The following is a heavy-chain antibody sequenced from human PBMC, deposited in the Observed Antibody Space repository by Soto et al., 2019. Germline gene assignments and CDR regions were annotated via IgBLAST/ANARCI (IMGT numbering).Heavy chain of an antibody. V-gene: IGHV3-48*02. CDR1: GFTFNSYS. CDR3: ARGYCNGGSCYPGIY. D-gene: IGHD2-15*01. Sequence: DVQLVESGGGLVQPGGSLRLSCTASGFTFNSYSMHWVRQAPGKGLEWVSYITGSSSAIYYADSVKGRFTISRDNAKNSLSLQMNSLRDEDTAVYYCARGYCNGGSCYPGIYWGQGTLVSVSS. J-gene: IGHJ4*02. CDR2: ITGSSSAI.